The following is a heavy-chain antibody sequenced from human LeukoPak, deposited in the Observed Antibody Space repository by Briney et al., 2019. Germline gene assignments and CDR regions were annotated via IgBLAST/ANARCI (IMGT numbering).Heavy chain of an antibody. CDR2: INPRSGDT. V-gene: IGHV1-2*02. Sequence: ASVKVSCKAFGYSFNIYEVHWVRQAPGHGLEWIGSINPRSGDTRSAQDFQGRVTMTADTSTTTLYLELRRLRFDDTAVYYCAREDTHWFDPWGQGTLVTVSS. CDR1: GYSFNIYE. D-gene: IGHD2-15*01. CDR3: AREDTHWFDP. J-gene: IGHJ5*02.